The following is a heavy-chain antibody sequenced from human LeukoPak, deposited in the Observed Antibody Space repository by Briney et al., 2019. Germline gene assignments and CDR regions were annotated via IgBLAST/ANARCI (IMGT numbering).Heavy chain of an antibody. CDR3: ASRGARGAFDI. CDR2: IYHSGST. Sequence: SETLSLTCAVSGGSISSGGYSWSWIRQPPGKGLEWIGYIYHSGSTYYNPSLKSRVTISVDRFKNQFSLKLSSVTAADTAVYYCASRGARGAFDIWGQGTMVTVSS. CDR1: GGSISSGGYS. J-gene: IGHJ3*02. D-gene: IGHD1-26*01. V-gene: IGHV4-30-2*01.